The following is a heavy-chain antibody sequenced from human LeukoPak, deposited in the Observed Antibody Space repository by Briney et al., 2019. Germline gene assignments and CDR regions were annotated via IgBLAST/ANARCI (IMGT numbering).Heavy chain of an antibody. D-gene: IGHD3-10*01. CDR1: GGSISSYY. CDR3: ARDHGSGSYPYYYGMDV. V-gene: IGHV4-59*01. Sequence: SETLSLTCTVSGGSISSYYWSWIRQPPGKGLEWIGYIYYSGSTNYNPSLKSRVTISVDTSKNQFSLRLSSVTAADTAVYYCARDHGSGSYPYYYGMDVWGQGTTVTVSS. CDR2: IYYSGST. J-gene: IGHJ6*02.